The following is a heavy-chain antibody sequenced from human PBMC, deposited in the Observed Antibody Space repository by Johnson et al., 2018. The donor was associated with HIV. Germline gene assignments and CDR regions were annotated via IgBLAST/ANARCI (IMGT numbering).Heavy chain of an antibody. Sequence: EVQLVESGGGVVQPGRSLRLSCAASGFSVSSNYMTWVRQAPGKGLEWVSVLFSGGDTYYADSVRGRFTISRANSTNTLYLQMNSMRAEDTAVYYCARACRDGYIDDAFDIWGQGTRVTVSS. D-gene: IGHD5-24*01. CDR1: GFSVSSNY. CDR3: ARACRDGYIDDAFDI. CDR2: LFSGGDT. J-gene: IGHJ3*02. V-gene: IGHV3-66*01.